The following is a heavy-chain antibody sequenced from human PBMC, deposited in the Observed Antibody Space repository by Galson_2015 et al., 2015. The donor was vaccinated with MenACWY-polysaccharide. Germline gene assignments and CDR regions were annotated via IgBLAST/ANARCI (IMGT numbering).Heavy chain of an antibody. V-gene: IGHV3-23*01. D-gene: IGHD4-17*01. J-gene: IGHJ3*02. CDR1: GFTFSSYG. CDR2: ISGRGGST. Sequence: SLRLSCAASGFTFSSYGMSWVRQAPGKGLEWVSGISGRGGSTYYADSVKGRFTISRDNSKNMLYLQMNSLRADDTAVYYCAKERTTVDIWGQGTMVTVSS. CDR3: AKERTTVDI.